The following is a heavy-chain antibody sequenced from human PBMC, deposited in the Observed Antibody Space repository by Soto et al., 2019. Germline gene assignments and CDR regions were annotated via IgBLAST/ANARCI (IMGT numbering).Heavy chain of an antibody. D-gene: IGHD2-21*02. CDR2: ISAYNGNT. CDR3: ARDRAYCGGDCYPGILDY. V-gene: IGHV1-18*01. J-gene: IGHJ4*02. Sequence: EASVKVSCKASGYTFTSYGISWVRQAPGQGLEWMGWISAYNGNTNYAQKLQGRVTMTTDTSTSTAYMELRSLRSDDTAVYYCARDRAYCGGDCYPGILDYWGQGNLVTVSS. CDR1: GYTFTSYG.